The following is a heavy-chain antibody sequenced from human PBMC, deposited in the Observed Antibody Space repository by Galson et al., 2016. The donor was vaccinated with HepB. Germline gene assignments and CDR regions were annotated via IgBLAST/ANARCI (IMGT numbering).Heavy chain of an antibody. CDR1: GFTFSTYG. V-gene: IGHV3-30*18. D-gene: IGHD5-24*01. CDR2: ISYGGKSE. J-gene: IGHJ4*02. CDR3: AKGRWDFDS. Sequence: SLRLSCAASGFTFSTYGMHWVRQAPGKGLEWVALISYGGKSESYADSVKGRVPISRDNSKNTLYLQMHSLRGEDTAVYYCAKGRWDFDSGGQGTLVTVSS.